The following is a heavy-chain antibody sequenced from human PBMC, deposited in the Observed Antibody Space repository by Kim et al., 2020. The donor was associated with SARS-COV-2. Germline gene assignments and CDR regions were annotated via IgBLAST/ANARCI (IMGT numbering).Heavy chain of an antibody. V-gene: IGHV3-48*04. D-gene: IGHD2-15*01. CDR1: GFTFSSYS. CDR3: ARPSMVAIFQH. J-gene: IGHJ1*01. Sequence: GGSLRLSCAASGFTFSSYSMNWVRQAPGKGLEWVSYISSSSSTIYYADSVKGRFTISRDNAKNSLYLQMNSLRAEDTAVYYCARPSMVAIFQHWGQGTLVTVSS. CDR2: ISSSSSTI.